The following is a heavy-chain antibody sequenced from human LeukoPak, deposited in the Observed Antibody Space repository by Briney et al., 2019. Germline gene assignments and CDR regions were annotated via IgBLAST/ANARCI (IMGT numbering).Heavy chain of an antibody. Sequence: GASVKVSCTASGYTFTIYGLSWVRQAPGQGLGWMGWISPYTHNINYAQNLQGRVTMTTDISTSTAYLEVRSLRSDDTAVYYCARDTQSYGYYVGVIGLWGQGTLVTVSS. J-gene: IGHJ4*02. D-gene: IGHD4-17*01. V-gene: IGHV1-18*01. CDR3: ARDTQSYGYYVGVIGL. CDR1: GYTFTIYG. CDR2: ISPYTHNI.